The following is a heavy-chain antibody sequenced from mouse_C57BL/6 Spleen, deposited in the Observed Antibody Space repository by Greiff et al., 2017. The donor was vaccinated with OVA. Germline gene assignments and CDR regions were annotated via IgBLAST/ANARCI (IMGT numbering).Heavy chain of an antibody. J-gene: IGHJ2*01. CDR1: GYTFTSYW. CDR2: INPRNGGT. D-gene: IGHD3-2*02. V-gene: IGHV1-53*01. Sequence: QVQLQQPGTELVKPGASVKLSCKASGYTFTSYWMHWVKQRPGQGLEWIGIINPRNGGTNYNEKFKSKATLTADKSSSSAYMQLSSLTPEDSAVYYCAKWRSGHVNYFDYWGQGTTLTVSS. CDR3: AKWRSGHVNYFDY.